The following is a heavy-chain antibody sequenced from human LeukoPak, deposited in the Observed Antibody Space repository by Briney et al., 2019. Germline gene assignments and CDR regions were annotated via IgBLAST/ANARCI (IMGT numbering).Heavy chain of an antibody. D-gene: IGHD1-26*01. Sequence: ETLSLTCTVSGASVSSFYWNWIRQPPGKGLEWIGSMYYSGTTNYDPSFKSRVTISLDTSKNEFSLRLKSLTAADTAVYYCAGQVGARIRYYYTSGLDVWGQGTTVAVSS. CDR1: GASVSSFY. CDR3: AGQVGARIRYYYTSGLDV. V-gene: IGHV4-59*02. CDR2: MYYSGTT. J-gene: IGHJ6*02.